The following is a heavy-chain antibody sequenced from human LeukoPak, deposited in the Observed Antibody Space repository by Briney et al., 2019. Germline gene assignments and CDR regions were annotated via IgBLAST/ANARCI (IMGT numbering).Heavy chain of an antibody. V-gene: IGHV3-23*01. J-gene: IGHJ4*02. D-gene: IGHD3-10*01. CDR1: GFIFSSYA. CDR2: ISGSGGST. CDR3: AKEGGLVRGEIDY. Sequence: PGESLRLSCAASGFIFSSYAMSWVRQAPGKGLEWVSAISGSGGSTYYADSVKGRFTISRDNSKNTLYLQMNSLRAEDTAVYYCAKEGGLVRGEIDYWGQGTLVTVSS.